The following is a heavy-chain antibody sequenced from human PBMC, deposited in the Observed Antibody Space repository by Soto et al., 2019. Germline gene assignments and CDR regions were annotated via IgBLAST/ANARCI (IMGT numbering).Heavy chain of an antibody. D-gene: IGHD6-13*01. V-gene: IGHV3-33*01. Sequence: QVQLVESGGGVVQPGRSLRLSCAASGFTFSSYGMHWVRQAPGKGLELVAVIWYDGSNKYYADSVKGRFTISRDNSKNTLYLQMNSLRAEDTAVYYCARDPPRYSSSWYFDYWGQGTLVTVSS. CDR2: IWYDGSNK. J-gene: IGHJ4*02. CDR1: GFTFSSYG. CDR3: ARDPPRYSSSWYFDY.